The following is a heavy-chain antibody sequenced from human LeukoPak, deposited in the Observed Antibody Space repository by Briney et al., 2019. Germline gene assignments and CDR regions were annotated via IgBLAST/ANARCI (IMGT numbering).Heavy chain of an antibody. V-gene: IGHV4-31*03. Sequence: SQTLSLTCIVSGGSISSGGDYWSWIRQHPGKGLEWIGYIHDSGSTYYNPSLKSRVTISVDTSKNQFSLKLSSVTAADTAVYYCARERYYGSGSVYYYGMDVWGQGTTVTVSS. D-gene: IGHD3-10*01. CDR2: IHDSGST. CDR1: GGSISSGGDY. CDR3: ARERYYGSGSVYYYGMDV. J-gene: IGHJ6*02.